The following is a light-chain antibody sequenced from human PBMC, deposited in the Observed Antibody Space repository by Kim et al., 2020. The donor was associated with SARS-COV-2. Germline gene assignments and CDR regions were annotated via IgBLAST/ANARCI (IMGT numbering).Light chain of an antibody. CDR2: DNP. Sequence: GQKCTISCSGSSSNIGNYYVSWYQQLPGTAPRLLIYDNPERPSGIPDRFAGSKSGTTATLGITGLQTGDEADYYCGAWDTSLSIVVFGGGTKVTVL. V-gene: IGLV1-51*01. CDR1: SSNIGNYY. CDR3: GAWDTSLSIVV. J-gene: IGLJ2*01.